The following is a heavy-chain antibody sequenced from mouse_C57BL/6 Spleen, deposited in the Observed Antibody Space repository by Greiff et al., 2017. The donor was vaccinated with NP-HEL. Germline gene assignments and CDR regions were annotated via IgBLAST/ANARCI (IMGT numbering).Heavy chain of an antibody. Sequence: EVQLQESGGDLVKPGGSLKLSCAASGFTFSSYGMSWVRQTPDKRLEWVATISSGGSYTYYPDSVKGRFTISRDNAKNTLYLQMSSLKSEDTAMYYGAREGNDYSWFAYWGQGTLVTVSA. CDR3: AREGNDYSWFAY. D-gene: IGHD2-4*01. CDR2: ISSGGSYT. V-gene: IGHV5-6*01. J-gene: IGHJ3*01. CDR1: GFTFSSYG.